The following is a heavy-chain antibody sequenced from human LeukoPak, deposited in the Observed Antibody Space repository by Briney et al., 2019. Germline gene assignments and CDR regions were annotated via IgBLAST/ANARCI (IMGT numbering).Heavy chain of an antibody. V-gene: IGHV1-18*01. CDR1: GYAFTSYG. CDR2: ISAYNGNT. CDR3: ARGPLKNWNYVDY. D-gene: IGHD1-1*01. Sequence: KLSFNGSGYAFTSYGISWVRQGPGQGLEWMGWISAYNGNTNYAQKLQGRVTMTTDTSTSTAYMELRSLRSDDTAVYYCARGPLKNWNYVDYWGQGTLVTVSS. J-gene: IGHJ4*02.